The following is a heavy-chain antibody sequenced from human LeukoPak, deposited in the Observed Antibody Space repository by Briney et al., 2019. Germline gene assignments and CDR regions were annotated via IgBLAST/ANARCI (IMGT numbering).Heavy chain of an antibody. Sequence: GGSLRLSCAASGFTFSSYAMSWVRQAPGKGLEWVSAISGSGGSTYYADSVKGRFTISRDNSKNTLYLQMNSLRAEDTAVYYCAKDGSGWPLRSPLDNWGQGTLVTVSS. CDR3: AKDGSGWPLRSPLDN. V-gene: IGHV3-23*01. D-gene: IGHD6-19*01. CDR2: ISGSGGST. J-gene: IGHJ4*02. CDR1: GFTFSSYA.